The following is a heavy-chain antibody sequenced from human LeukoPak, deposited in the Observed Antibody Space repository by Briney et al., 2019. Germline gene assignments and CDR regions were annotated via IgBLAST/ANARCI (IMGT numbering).Heavy chain of an antibody. Sequence: GASVKVSCKASGYSFTGQYMHWVRQAPGQGLEWMGWINPNSGDTNYAQKFQGRVTMTRDTSISTAYMELTRLTSDDTAVYFCAKESYVDSGYCYYWGQGTLVTVSS. D-gene: IGHD3-22*01. J-gene: IGHJ4*02. V-gene: IGHV1-2*02. CDR3: AKESYVDSGYCYY. CDR1: GYSFTGQY. CDR2: INPNSGDT.